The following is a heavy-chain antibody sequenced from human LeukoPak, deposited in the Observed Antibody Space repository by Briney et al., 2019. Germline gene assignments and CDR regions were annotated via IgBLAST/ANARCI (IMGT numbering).Heavy chain of an antibody. CDR1: GGSISSSNW. V-gene: IGHV4-4*02. CDR2: IFHTGTV. Sequence: PSGTLSLTCAVSGGSISSSNWWSWVRQPPGKGLEWIGQIFHTGTVTYNPSLESRVIISVDNSKNQFSLSLSSVTAADTALYYCARHPQLDYWGQGTLVTVSS. J-gene: IGHJ4*02. CDR3: ARHPQLDY.